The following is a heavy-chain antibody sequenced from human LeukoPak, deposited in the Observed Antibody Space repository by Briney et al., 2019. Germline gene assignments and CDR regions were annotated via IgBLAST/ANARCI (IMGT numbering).Heavy chain of an antibody. J-gene: IGHJ6*03. Sequence: SETLSLTCAVYGGSFSGYYWSWIRQPPGKGLEWIGEINHSGSANYNPSLKSRVTISVDTSKNQFSLKLSSVTAADTAVYYCAGSSTVTTFAGYYYYMDVWGKGTTVTVSS. V-gene: IGHV4-34*01. CDR3: AGSSTVTTFAGYYYYMDV. CDR1: GGSFSGYY. CDR2: INHSGSA. D-gene: IGHD4-17*01.